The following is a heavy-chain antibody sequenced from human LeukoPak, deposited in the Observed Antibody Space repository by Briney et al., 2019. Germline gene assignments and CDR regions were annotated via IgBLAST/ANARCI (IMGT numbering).Heavy chain of an antibody. V-gene: IGHV1-2*06. CDR3: ASGRGSSGSQEAFDY. CDR1: GYTFTGYY. CDR2: INPNSGGT. J-gene: IGHJ4*02. Sequence: ASVKVSCKASGYTFTGYYMHWVRQAPGQGLEWMGRINPNSGGTNYAQKFQGRVTMTRDPSISTAYMELSRLRSDDTAVYYCASGRGSSGSQEAFDYWGQGTLVTVSS. D-gene: IGHD6-19*01.